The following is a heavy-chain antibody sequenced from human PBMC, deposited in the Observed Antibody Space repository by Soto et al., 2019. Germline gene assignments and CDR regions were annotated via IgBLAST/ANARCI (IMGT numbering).Heavy chain of an antibody. Sequence: PSEALSLTCAVSGGSISSGGYSWSWIRQPPGKGLEWIGYTYHSGSTYYNPSLKSRVTISVDTSKNQFSLKLSSVTAADTAVYYCAREKTTIGDFDYWGQGTLVTVSS. CDR1: GGSISSGGYS. CDR3: AREKTTIGDFDY. CDR2: TYHSGST. J-gene: IGHJ4*02. D-gene: IGHD1-7*01. V-gene: IGHV4-30-2*01.